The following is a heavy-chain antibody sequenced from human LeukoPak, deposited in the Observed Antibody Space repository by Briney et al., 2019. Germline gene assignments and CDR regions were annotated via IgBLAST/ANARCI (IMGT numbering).Heavy chain of an antibody. CDR1: GFTVSTNY. V-gene: IGHV3-53*05. CDR3: ARAGQRLPHDAFDI. D-gene: IGHD6-25*01. J-gene: IGHJ3*02. Sequence: GGSLRLSCTASGFTVSTNYMSWVRQAPGKGLEWVSIFYTSGSTYYTDSVKGRFTISRDSSKHTVYLQMDSLRAEDTAVYYCARAGQRLPHDAFDIWGQGTTVTVSS. CDR2: FYTSGST.